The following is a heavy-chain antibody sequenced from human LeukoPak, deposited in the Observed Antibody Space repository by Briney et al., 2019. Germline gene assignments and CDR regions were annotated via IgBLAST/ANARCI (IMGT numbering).Heavy chain of an antibody. J-gene: IGHJ5*02. CDR2: IYYSGST. D-gene: IGHD2-15*01. V-gene: IGHV4-39*01. CDR1: GGSISSSSYY. CDR3: ARSGKAGYCSGGSCYLSWLDP. Sequence: SETLSLTCTVSGGSISSSSYYWGWIRQPPGKGLEWIGSIYYSGSTYYNPSLKSRVTISVDTSKNQFSLKLSSVTAADTAVYYCARSGKAGYCSGGSCYLSWLDPWGQGTLVTVSS.